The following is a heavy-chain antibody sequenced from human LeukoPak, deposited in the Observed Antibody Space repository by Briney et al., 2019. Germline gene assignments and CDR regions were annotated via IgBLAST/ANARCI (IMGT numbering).Heavy chain of an antibody. CDR3: ASWGTGYNAYRH. CDR1: GGTFSSYA. Sequence: SVKVSCKASGGTFSSYAISWVRQAPGQGLEWMGRIIPILGIANYAQKFQGRVTITADKSTSTAYMELSSLRSEDTAVYYCASWGTGYNAYRHWGQGTLVTVSS. D-gene: IGHD5-24*01. V-gene: IGHV1-69*04. CDR2: IIPILGIA. J-gene: IGHJ1*01.